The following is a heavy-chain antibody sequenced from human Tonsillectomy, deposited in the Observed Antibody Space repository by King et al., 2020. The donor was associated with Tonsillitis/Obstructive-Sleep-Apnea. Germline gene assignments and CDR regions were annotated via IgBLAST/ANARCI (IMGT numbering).Heavy chain of an antibody. CDR3: ARDSRSHYYDTSGYYTFEY. CDR2: ISAYNGDT. CDR1: GYTFTTYG. J-gene: IGHJ4*02. D-gene: IGHD3-22*01. Sequence: VQLVESGAEVKKPGDSVKVSCKTSGYTFTTYGISWVRQAPGQGLEWMGWISAYNGDTNYAQKLQDRVTMTTDTSTSTAYMEVRSLRSDDTAVYYCARDSRSHYYDTSGYYTFEYWGQGTLVTVSS. V-gene: IGHV1-18*01.